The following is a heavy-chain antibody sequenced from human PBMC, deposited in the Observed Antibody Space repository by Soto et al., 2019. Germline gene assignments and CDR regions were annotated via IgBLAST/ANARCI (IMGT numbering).Heavy chain of an antibody. D-gene: IGHD6-13*01. V-gene: IGHV4-34*01. CDR2: IKHSGTT. CDR1: GGSFSGFY. Sequence: QVQLQQWGAGLLKPSETLSLTCAVFGGSFSGFYWTWIRQPPGKGLEWIGEIKHSGTTNYNPSLKSRVTISVDKSKNQFSLNLSSVTAADTAVYYCAKRRIEAASGWFDPWGQGTLVTVSS. CDR3: AKRRIEAASGWFDP. J-gene: IGHJ5*02.